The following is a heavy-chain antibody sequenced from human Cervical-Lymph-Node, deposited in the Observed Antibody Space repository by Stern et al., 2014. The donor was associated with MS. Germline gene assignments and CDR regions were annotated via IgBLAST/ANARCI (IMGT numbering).Heavy chain of an antibody. Sequence: VQLVQSGGGVVQPGRSLRLSCAASGFTFSSYAMHWVRQAPGKGLEWVAVISYEGSNKYYADSVQGRFTISRDNSKNTPYLQMNSLRAEDTAVYYSARTYYYGSGSQKDYYGMDVWGQGTTVTVSS. CDR2: ISYEGSNK. CDR3: ARTYYYGSGSQKDYYGMDV. CDR1: GFTFSSYA. V-gene: IGHV3-30-3*01. J-gene: IGHJ6*02. D-gene: IGHD3-10*01.